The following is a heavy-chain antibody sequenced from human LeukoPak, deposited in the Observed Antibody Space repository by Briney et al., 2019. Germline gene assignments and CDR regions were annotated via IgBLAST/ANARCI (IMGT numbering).Heavy chain of an antibody. V-gene: IGHV4-30-4*08. CDR1: GGSISSGDYY. Sequence: SQTLSLTCTVSGGSISSGDYYWSWIRQPPGKGLEWIGYIYYSGSTYYNPSLKGRVTISVDTSKNQFSLKLSSVTAADTAVYYCARDQSYGVYDYWGQGTLVTVSS. CDR3: ARDQSYGVYDY. J-gene: IGHJ4*02. D-gene: IGHD2-8*01. CDR2: IYYSGST.